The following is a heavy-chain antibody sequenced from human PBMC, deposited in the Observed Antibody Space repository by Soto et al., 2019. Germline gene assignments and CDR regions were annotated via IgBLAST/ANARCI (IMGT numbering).Heavy chain of an antibody. V-gene: IGHV1-69*12. D-gene: IGHD1-1*01. CDR2: IIPIFGTA. CDR1: GGTFSSYA. J-gene: IGHJ5*02. CDR3: ARERPDWNDNRSQWFDP. Sequence: QVQLVQSGAEVKKPGSSVKVSCKASGGTFSSYAISWVRQAPGQGLEWMGGIIPIFGTANYAQKFQGRVTITADEATSTAYVELSSLRSEDTAVYYCARERPDWNDNRSQWFDPWGQGTLVTVSS.